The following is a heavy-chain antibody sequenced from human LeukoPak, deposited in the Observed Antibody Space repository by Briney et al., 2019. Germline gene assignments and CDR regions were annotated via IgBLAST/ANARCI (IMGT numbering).Heavy chain of an antibody. D-gene: IGHD6-13*01. CDR2: INWNGGST. J-gene: IGHJ4*02. CDR3: ARIAAAGTSGAFDY. CDR1: GFTFDDYG. Sequence: GGPLRLSCAASGFTFDDYGMSWVRQAPGKGLEWASGINWNGGSTGYADSVKGRFTISRDNAKNSLYLQMNSLRAEDTALYYCARIAAAGTSGAFDYWGQGTLVTVSS. V-gene: IGHV3-20*04.